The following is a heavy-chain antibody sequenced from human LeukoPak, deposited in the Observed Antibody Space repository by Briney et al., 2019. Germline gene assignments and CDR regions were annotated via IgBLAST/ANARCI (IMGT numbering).Heavy chain of an antibody. V-gene: IGHV4-38-2*02. CDR2: IYHSGST. J-gene: IGHJ4*02. CDR1: GYSISSGYY. Sequence: SETLSLTCTVSGYSISSGYYWGWIRPPPGKGLEWIGSIYHSGSTYYNPSLKSRVTISVDTSKNYFSLNLSSVTAADTAVYYCARDTMVRGVNYWGQGTLVSVSS. D-gene: IGHD3-10*01. CDR3: ARDTMVRGVNY.